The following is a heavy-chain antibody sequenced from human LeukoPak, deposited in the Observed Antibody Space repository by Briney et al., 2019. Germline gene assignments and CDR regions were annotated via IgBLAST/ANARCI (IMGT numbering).Heavy chain of an antibody. CDR2: IYYSGST. J-gene: IGHJ4*02. CDR3: ARGTMGMTTVNYFDY. Sequence: SETLSLTCAVYGGSFSGYYWNWIRQPPGKGLEWIGYIYYSGSTNYNPSLKSRVTISVDTSKNQFSLKLKSVTAADTAVYYCARGTMGMTTVNYFDYWGQGTLVTVSS. D-gene: IGHD4-11*01. V-gene: IGHV4-59*01. CDR1: GGSFSGYY.